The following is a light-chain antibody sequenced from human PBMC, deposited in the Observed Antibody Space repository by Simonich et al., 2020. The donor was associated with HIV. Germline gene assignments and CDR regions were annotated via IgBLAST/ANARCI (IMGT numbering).Light chain of an antibody. J-gene: IGLJ3*02. Sequence: NLMLTQPHSVSESPGKTVTISCTHSSGSIASNYVQWYQQRPGSAPTTVIYEDNQRPSGVPDRFSGSIDSSSNSASLTSSGLKTEDEADYYCSSYTNISTLVFGGGTKLTVL. CDR3: SSYTNISTLV. CDR2: EDN. V-gene: IGLV6-57*03. CDR1: SGSIASNY.